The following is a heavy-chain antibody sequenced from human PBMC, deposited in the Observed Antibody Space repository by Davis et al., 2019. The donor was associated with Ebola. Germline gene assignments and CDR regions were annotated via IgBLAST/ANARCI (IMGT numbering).Heavy chain of an antibody. Sequence: GSLRLSCIVSGGSISSSSYYWGWIRQPPGKGLEWIGSIYYSGSTYYNPSLKSRVTISVDTSKNQFSLKLSSVTAADTAVYYCASAYDPMPRDYWGQGTLVTVSS. CDR2: IYYSGST. CDR1: GGSISSSSYY. V-gene: IGHV4-39*01. J-gene: IGHJ4*02. D-gene: IGHD3-3*01. CDR3: ASAYDPMPRDY.